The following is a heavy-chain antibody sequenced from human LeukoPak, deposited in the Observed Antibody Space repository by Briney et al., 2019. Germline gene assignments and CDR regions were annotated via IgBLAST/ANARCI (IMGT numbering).Heavy chain of an antibody. CDR3: AREVDEGIAANDAFDI. D-gene: IGHD6-13*01. CDR1: GFTFSSYS. Sequence: PGGSLRLSCAASGFTFSSYSMNWVRQAPGKGLEWVSSISSSSSYIYYADSVKGRFTISRDNAKNSLYLQMNSLRAEDTAVYYCAREVDEGIAANDAFDIWGQGTMVTVSS. CDR2: ISSSSSYI. V-gene: IGHV3-21*01. J-gene: IGHJ3*02.